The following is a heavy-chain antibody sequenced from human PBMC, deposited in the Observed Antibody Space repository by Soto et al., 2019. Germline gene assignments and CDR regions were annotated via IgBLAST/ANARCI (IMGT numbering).Heavy chain of an antibody. V-gene: IGHV1-18*04. CDR3: ARESVDSSGSYYYYYGMDV. Sequence: ASVKVSGKASGYTFTSYGISWVRQAPGQGLEWMGWISAYNGNTNYAQKLQGRVTMTTDTSTSTAYMELRSLRSDDTAVYYCARESVDSSGSYYYYYGMDVWGQGTTVTVSS. D-gene: IGHD6-19*01. J-gene: IGHJ6*02. CDR1: GYTFTSYG. CDR2: ISAYNGNT.